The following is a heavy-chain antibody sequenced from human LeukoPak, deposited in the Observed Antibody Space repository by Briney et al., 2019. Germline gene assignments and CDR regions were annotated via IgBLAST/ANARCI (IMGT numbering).Heavy chain of an antibody. CDR1: GFTFSSYA. D-gene: IGHD3-22*01. Sequence: GGSLRLSCAASGFTFSSYAMSWVRQAPGKGLEWVSAISGSGGSTYYADSVKGRFTISRDNSKNTLYLQMNSLRAEDTAVYYCAKDHDSSGYYRLRRPYYFDYWGQGTLVTVSS. V-gene: IGHV3-23*01. CDR3: AKDHDSSGYYRLRRPYYFDY. CDR2: ISGSGGST. J-gene: IGHJ4*02.